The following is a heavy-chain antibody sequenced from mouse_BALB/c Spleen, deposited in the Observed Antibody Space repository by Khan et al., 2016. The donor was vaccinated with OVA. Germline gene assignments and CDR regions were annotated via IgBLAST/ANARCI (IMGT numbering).Heavy chain of an antibody. CDR3: ARSGGNFHGYLDV. V-gene: IGHV5-17*02. CDR1: GFTFSNFG. Sequence: EVELVESGGGLAQPGGSRKLSCAASGFTFSNFGMHWVRQAPKKGLEWVAYMSSGSSTIYYVHTVKGRFTFSRDNPKNILFLQLTSLRSEDRAMYYCARSGGNFHGYLDVWGAGTWVTVSS. D-gene: IGHD3-2*02. J-gene: IGHJ1*01. CDR2: MSSGSSTI.